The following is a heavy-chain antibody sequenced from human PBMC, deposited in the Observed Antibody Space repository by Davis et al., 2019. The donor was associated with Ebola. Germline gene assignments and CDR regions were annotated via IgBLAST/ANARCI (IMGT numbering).Heavy chain of an antibody. J-gene: IGHJ4*02. V-gene: IGHV3-30*19. CDR3: ARLDEDDYLTGPDY. D-gene: IGHD3-9*01. CDR2: ISYDGSNK. CDR1: GFTLSGYD. Sequence: GGSLRLSCAASGFTLSGYDMNWVRQAPGKGLQWVAFISYDGSNKDCADSVKGRFTISRDNSKNTVDLQMNSLRAEDTAVYYCARLDEDDYLTGPDYWGQGTLVTVSS.